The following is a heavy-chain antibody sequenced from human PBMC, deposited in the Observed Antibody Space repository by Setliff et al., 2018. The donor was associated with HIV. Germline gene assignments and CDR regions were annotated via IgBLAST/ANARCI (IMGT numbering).Heavy chain of an antibody. V-gene: IGHV4-34*01. D-gene: IGHD6-13*01. CDR3: ARVKAGPYYYYYMDV. J-gene: IGHJ6*03. Sequence: SETLSLTCVVYGGSFSDYYWGWIRQSPGKGLEWIGTMHHSGSTYYNPSLKSRVAIFIDTSKNQFSLKLSSVTAADTAVYYCARVKAGPYYYYYMDVWGKGTTVTVSS. CDR2: MHHSGST. CDR1: GGSFSDYY.